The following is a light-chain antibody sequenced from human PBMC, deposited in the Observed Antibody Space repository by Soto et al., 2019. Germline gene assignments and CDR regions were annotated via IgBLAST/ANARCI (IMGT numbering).Light chain of an antibody. V-gene: IGKV1-27*01. J-gene: IGKJ5*01. CDR3: QKYNSAPF. CDR2: AAS. Sequence: DIQMTQSPSSLSASVGDRVTITCRASQGISNYLAWYQQKPGKVPKLLIYAASTLQSGVPSRFSGSGSGTDFPLTISSLQPEDVATYYCQKYNSAPFFGQGTRLEIK. CDR1: QGISNY.